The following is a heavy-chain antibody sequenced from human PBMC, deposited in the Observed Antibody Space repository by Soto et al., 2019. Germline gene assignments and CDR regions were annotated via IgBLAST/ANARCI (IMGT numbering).Heavy chain of an antibody. J-gene: IGHJ5*02. CDR2: ISAYNGNT. CDR1: GYTFTSYG. V-gene: IGHV1-18*01. D-gene: IGHD2-15*01. CDR3: AGDPHCRGGSGYAPNWFDP. Sequence: GASVKVSCKASGYTFTSYGISWVRQAPGQGLEWMGWISAYNGNTNYAQKLQGRVTMTTDTSTSTAYMELRSLRSDDPAAYYFAGDPHCRGGSGYAPNWFDPWGRGPLLPVSS.